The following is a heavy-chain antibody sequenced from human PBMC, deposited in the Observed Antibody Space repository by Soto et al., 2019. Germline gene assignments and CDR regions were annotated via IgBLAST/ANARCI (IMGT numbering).Heavy chain of an antibody. CDR1: GGSISSGGYY. V-gene: IGHV4-31*03. D-gene: IGHD4-17*01. CDR2: IYYSGST. J-gene: IGHJ4*02. CDR3: ARAVAVTTFDY. Sequence: SETLSLTCTVPGGSISSGGYYWSWIRQHPGEGLEWIGYIYYSGSTYYNPSLKSRVTISVDTSKNQFSLKLSSVTAADTAVYYCARAVAVTTFDYWGQGTLVTVSS.